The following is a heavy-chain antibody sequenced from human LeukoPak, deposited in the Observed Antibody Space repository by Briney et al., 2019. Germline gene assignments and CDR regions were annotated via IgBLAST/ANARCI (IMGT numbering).Heavy chain of an antibody. V-gene: IGHV3-33*03. D-gene: IGHD2-21*01. CDR2: IWYDGSNK. CDR1: GFTFSSYG. CDR3: VCGEIIVVACFSSFFSSFDH. J-gene: IGHJ4*02. Sequence: PGRSLRLSCAASGFTFSSYGMHWVRQAPGKGLEWVAVIWYDGSNKYYADSVKGRFTISRDNAKSSLYLQMDSLRDEDTAVYHCVCGEIIVVACFSSFFSSFDHWGQGSLVTVSS.